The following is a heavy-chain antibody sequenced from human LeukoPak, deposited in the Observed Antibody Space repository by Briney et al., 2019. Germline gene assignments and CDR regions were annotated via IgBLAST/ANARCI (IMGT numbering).Heavy chain of an antibody. J-gene: IGHJ4*02. D-gene: IGHD6-13*01. V-gene: IGHV4-39*07. CDR2: IYYSGST. Sequence: SETLSLTCTVSGGSISSSSYYWGWIRQPPGKGLEWIGSIYYSGSTYYNPSLKSRVTISVDTSKNQFSLKLSSVTAADTAVYYCARGQQLVDYWGQGTLVTVSS. CDR3: ARGQQLVDY. CDR1: GGSISSSSYY.